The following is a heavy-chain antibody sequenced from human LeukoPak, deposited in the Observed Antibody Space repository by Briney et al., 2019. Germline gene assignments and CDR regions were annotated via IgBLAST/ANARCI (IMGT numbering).Heavy chain of an antibody. J-gene: IGHJ3*01. Sequence: GGSLRLSCAASGFSVRNNYMSWVRQAPGKGLEWVSVSKSDGVARYADSVKGRFTISRESSNNAVDLQMSSLRGEDKAVYYCAKERSGYTSGYNDAFDLWGQGTMVTVSS. V-gene: IGHV3-53*01. CDR2: SKSDGVA. D-gene: IGHD3-22*01. CDR1: GFSVRNNY. CDR3: AKERSGYTSGYNDAFDL.